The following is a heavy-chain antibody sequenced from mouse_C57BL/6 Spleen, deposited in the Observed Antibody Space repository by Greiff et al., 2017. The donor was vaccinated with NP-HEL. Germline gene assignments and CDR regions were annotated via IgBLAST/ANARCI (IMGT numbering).Heavy chain of an antibody. J-gene: IGHJ1*03. CDR3: ARDNGSSGDWYFDV. CDR2: IYPRSGNT. CDR1: GYTFTSYG. D-gene: IGHD1-1*01. V-gene: IGHV1-81*01. Sequence: QVQLKESGAELARPGASVKLSCKASGYTFTSYGISWVKQRTGQGLEWIGEIYPRSGNTYYNEKFKGKATLTADKSSSTAYMELRSLTSEDSAVYFCARDNGSSGDWYFDVWGTGTTVTVSS.